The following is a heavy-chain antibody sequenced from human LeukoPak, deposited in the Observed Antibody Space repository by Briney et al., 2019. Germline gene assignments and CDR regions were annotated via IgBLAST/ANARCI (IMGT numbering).Heavy chain of an antibody. CDR3: ARVTTVTTKYYYYYMDV. J-gene: IGHJ6*03. CDR2: IIPIFGTA. CDR1: GGTFSSYA. Sequence: SVKVSCKASGGTFSSYAISWVRQAPGQGLEWMGGIIPIFGTANYAQKFQGRVTITADESTSTAYMELSSLRSEDTAVYYCARVTTVTTKYYYYYMDVWGKGTTVTVSS. D-gene: IGHD4-17*01. V-gene: IGHV1-69*13.